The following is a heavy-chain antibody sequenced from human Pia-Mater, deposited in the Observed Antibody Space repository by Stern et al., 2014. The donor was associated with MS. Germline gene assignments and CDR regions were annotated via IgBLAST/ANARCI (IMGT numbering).Heavy chain of an antibody. CDR1: GFPFDTYT. Sequence: VKLVESGGRLVKPGESLTLSCAASGFPFDTYTMHWVRQSPGRGLEWISSISTESSYINYADSVKGRFTISRDNANNSLYLQMNSLRPEDTAVYYCARRAGGLIAAGSLGYWGQGILVTVSS. CDR3: ARRAGGLIAAGSLGY. V-gene: IGHV3-21*01. J-gene: IGHJ4*02. D-gene: IGHD6-25*01. CDR2: ISTESSYI.